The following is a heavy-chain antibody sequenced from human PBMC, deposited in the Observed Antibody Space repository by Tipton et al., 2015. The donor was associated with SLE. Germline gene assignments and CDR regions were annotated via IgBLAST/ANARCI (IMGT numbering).Heavy chain of an antibody. V-gene: IGHV4-34*01. Sequence: TLSLTCAVSGGPFSGYYWYWVRQPPEQGLEWIGEITQSGVTNYNPSLKSRVTMSLDTSKNQFSLKLTSVTAADTAVYFCARGCSSTTCEPFDYFGLDVWGQGTTVTVSS. J-gene: IGHJ6*02. CDR2: ITQSGVT. CDR1: GGPFSGYY. D-gene: IGHD2-2*01. CDR3: ARGCSSTTCEPFDYFGLDV.